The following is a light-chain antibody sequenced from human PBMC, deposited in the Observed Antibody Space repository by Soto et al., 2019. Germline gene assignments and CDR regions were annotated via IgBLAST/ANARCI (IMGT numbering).Light chain of an antibody. Sequence: QSVLTQPPSVSEAPGQRVTISCTGSSSNIGAGYEAHWYQQVPGTAPKLLIYENNNRPSGVPDRFSGSKSGTSAFLAITVLQAEDGAEYYCQSYDSSLSGYVFGTGTKLTVL. CDR2: ENN. V-gene: IGLV1-40*01. CDR3: QSYDSSLSGYV. CDR1: SSNIGAGYE. J-gene: IGLJ1*01.